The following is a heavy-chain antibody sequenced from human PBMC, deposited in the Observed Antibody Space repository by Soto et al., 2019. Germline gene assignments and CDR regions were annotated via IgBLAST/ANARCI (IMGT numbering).Heavy chain of an antibody. CDR1: GGSISSGDYY. Sequence: SETLSLTCTVSGGSISSGDYYWSWLRQPPGKGLEWIGYIYYSGSTYYNPSLKSRVSISVDTSKNQFSLKLDSVTAADTAVYYWARDGDYVDSSSSYVSRFDTWGQGTLVTVSS. CDR3: ARDGDYVDSSSSYVSRFDT. D-gene: IGHD3-22*01. J-gene: IGHJ5*02. V-gene: IGHV4-30-4*01. CDR2: IYYSGST.